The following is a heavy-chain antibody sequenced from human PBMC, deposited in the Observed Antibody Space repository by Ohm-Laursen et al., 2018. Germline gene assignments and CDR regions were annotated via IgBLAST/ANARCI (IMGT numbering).Heavy chain of an antibody. D-gene: IGHD7-27*01. J-gene: IGHJ4*02. V-gene: IGHV3-7*03. CDR1: GFTVSSNY. CDR3: ARENWGDRAVNFDS. CDR2: IKQDGSEK. Sequence: SLRLSCAASGFTVSSNYMSWVRQAPGKGLEWVANIKQDGSEKYYVDSVKGRFTISRDNAKKSLYLQMKSLRAEDTAVYYCARENWGDRAVNFDSWGQGTLVTVSS.